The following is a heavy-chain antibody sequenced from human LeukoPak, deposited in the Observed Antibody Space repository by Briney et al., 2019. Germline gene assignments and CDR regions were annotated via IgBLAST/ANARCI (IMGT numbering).Heavy chain of an antibody. CDR3: AREGNGLLSKDLDY. Sequence: ASVKVSCKGSGYTFTDYYLHWVRQAPGQGLEWVGYINPRDGGTSSPPNFRGRVTMSTDASSSTVYMELSRLTSDDTAIYYCAREGNGLLSKDLDYWGQGTLVTVSS. D-gene: IGHD2-15*01. CDR2: INPRDGGT. CDR1: GYTFTDYY. V-gene: IGHV1-2*02. J-gene: IGHJ4*02.